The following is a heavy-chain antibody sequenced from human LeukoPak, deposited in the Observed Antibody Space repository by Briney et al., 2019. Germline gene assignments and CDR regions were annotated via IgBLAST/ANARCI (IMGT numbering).Heavy chain of an antibody. CDR3: ARGTSSGVAPYCYYYYMDV. CDR1: GGSISSYY. CDR2: IYTSGST. Sequence: ASETLSLTCTVSGGSISSYYWSWIRQPAGKGLEWIGRIYTSGSTNYNPSLKSRVTMSVDTSKNQFSLKLSSVTAADTAVYYCARGTSSGVAPYCYYYYMDVWGKGTTVTVSS. D-gene: IGHD3-10*01. J-gene: IGHJ6*03. V-gene: IGHV4-4*07.